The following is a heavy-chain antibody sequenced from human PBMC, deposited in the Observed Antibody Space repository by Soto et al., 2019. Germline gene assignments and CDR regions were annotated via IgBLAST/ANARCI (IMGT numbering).Heavy chain of an antibody. D-gene: IGHD3-10*01. CDR2: ISDDGSRA. CDR1: GFTFSMYW. V-gene: IGHV3-74*01. CDR3: TRGPRPSSVGTGAF. Sequence: AGGSLRLSCTASGFTFSMYWMHWVRQVPGKGPEWVSRISDDGSRADYADSVKGRFTISRDNAKDTLYLEMHVLRADDTAVYYCTRGPRPSSVGTGAFWRQRTPVTVSS. J-gene: IGHJ4*02.